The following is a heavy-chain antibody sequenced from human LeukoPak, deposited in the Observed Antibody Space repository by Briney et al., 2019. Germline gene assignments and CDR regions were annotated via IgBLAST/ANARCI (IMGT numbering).Heavy chain of an antibody. CDR3: ARQGASGEFDY. J-gene: IGHJ4*02. CDR1: GFTFSNYW. CDR2: IKCDGSRT. Sequence: PGGSLRLSCAASGFTFSNYWMNWVRQAPGKGLVWVSRIKCDGSRTNNADSVEGRFTISRGNAKNTLYLQIDSLRVEDTAVYYCARQGASGEFDYWGQGTLVTVSS. V-gene: IGHV3-74*01. D-gene: IGHD3-10*01.